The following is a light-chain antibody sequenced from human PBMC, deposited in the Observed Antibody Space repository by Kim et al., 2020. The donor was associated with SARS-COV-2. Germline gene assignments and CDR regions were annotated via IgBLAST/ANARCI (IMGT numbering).Light chain of an antibody. CDR2: GAS. CDR1: QSVSSSY. V-gene: IGKV3-20*01. J-gene: IGKJ5*01. Sequence: EVLLTQSPGTLSLSPGERAILSCRASQSVSSSYLAWYQHKPGQSPRLLIHGASSRATGVPDRFCGGGSGTDFTLTITRLEPEDFAVYYCQQYGRSPTTFGQGTRLEIK. CDR3: QQYGRSPTT.